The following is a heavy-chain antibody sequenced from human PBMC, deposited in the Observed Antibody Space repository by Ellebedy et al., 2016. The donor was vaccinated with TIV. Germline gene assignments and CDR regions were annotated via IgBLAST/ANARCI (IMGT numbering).Heavy chain of an antibody. CDR2: ISWDGGTT. J-gene: IGHJ4*02. V-gene: IGHV3-43*01. CDR3: AKHNEASGDYPTFDY. CDR1: GFTFDDYT. D-gene: IGHD4-17*01. Sequence: PGGSLRLSCAASGFTFDDYTMHWVRQAPGEGLEWVSLISWDGGTTYYADSVKGRFTVSRDNSKNSLYLQMNSLRTEDAALYYCAKHNEASGDYPTFDYWGQGTLVTVSS.